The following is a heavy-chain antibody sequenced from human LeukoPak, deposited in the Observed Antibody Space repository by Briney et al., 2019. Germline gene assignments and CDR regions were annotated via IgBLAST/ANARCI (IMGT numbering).Heavy chain of an antibody. D-gene: IGHD3-10*01. Sequence: PSETLSLTCTVSGGSISSYYWSWIRQPPGKGLEWIGYIYYSGSTNYNPSLKSRVTISVDTSKNQFSLKLSSVTAADTAVYYCARVNYYGSGSSQYWGQGTLVTVPS. CDR3: ARVNYYGSGSSQY. CDR2: IYYSGST. J-gene: IGHJ4*02. V-gene: IGHV4-59*01. CDR1: GGSISSYY.